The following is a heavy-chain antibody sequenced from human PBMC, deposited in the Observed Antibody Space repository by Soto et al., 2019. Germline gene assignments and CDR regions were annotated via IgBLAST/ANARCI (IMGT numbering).Heavy chain of an antibody. J-gene: IGHJ5*02. CDR3: ARKEGFNWNYAWFDP. Sequence: GGSLTLSCAASGFTFSSYAMSWVRQAPGKGLEWVSAISYSGGSTYYADSVKGRFTISRDNSRNTLYLQMNSLRAEDTAGYYCARKEGFNWNYAWFDPWGQGTLVTVSS. V-gene: IGHV3-23*01. CDR2: ISYSGGST. CDR1: GFTFSSYA. D-gene: IGHD1-7*01.